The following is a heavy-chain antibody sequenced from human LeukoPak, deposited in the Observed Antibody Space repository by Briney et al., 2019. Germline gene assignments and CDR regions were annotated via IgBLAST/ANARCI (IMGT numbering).Heavy chain of an antibody. CDR3: AKPDCSSTGCYTLDY. CDR2: ISYDGSNK. Sequence: GGSLRLSCAASGFTFNSYAMHWVRQAPGKGLEWVTIISYDGSNKYYADSVKSRFTISRDNSKNTLYLKMNSLRAEDTAVYYCAKPDCSSTGCYTLDYWGQGTLVTVSA. D-gene: IGHD2-2*02. V-gene: IGHV3-30*04. J-gene: IGHJ4*02. CDR1: GFTFNSYA.